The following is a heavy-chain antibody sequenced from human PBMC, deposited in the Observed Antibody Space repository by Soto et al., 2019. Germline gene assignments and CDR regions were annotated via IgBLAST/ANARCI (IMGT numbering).Heavy chain of an antibody. V-gene: IGHV1-18*04. CDR2: ISAYNGNT. Sequence: ASVKVSCKASGYTSTSYGISWVRQAPGQGLEWMGWISAYNGNTNYAQKLQGRVTMTTDTSTSTAYMELRSLRSDDTAVYYCARDEPGYSSGWPSEYYYYGMDVRGKGPTVTVSS. J-gene: IGHJ6*04. CDR3: ARDEPGYSSGWPSEYYYYGMDV. CDR1: GYTSTSYG. D-gene: IGHD6-19*01.